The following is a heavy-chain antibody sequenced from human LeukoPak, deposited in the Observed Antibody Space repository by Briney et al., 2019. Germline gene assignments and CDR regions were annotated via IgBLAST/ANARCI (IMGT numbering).Heavy chain of an antibody. CDR2: ISSSSSYI. J-gene: IGHJ3*02. CDR1: GFTFRSYS. V-gene: IGHV3-21*01. D-gene: IGHD2-2*01. CDR3: AREMSPADAFDI. Sequence: GGSLRLSCAASGFTFRSYSMNWARQAPGKGLEWVSSISSSSSYIYYADSVKGRFTISRDNAKNSLYLQMNSLRAEDTAVYYCAREMSPADAFDIWGQGTMVTVSS.